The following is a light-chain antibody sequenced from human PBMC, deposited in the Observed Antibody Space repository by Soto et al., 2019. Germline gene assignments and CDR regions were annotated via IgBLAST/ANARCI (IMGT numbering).Light chain of an antibody. CDR3: HQRFNWPPIT. CDR1: QSVRSY. V-gene: IGKV3-11*01. Sequence: EIVLTQSPATLSLSPGERATLSCRASQSVRSYLAWYQQKPGQAPRLLIYDTFNRATGIPARFSGSGSETDFTLTISSLEPEDFAVYYCHQRFNWPPITFGQGTRLEIK. J-gene: IGKJ5*01. CDR2: DTF.